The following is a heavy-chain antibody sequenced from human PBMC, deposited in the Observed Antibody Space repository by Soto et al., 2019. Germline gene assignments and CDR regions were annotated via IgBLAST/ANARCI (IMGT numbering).Heavy chain of an antibody. Sequence: ASVKVSCKASGYTFTSYGISWVRQAPGQGLEWMGWISAYNGNTNYAQKLQGRVTMTTDTSTSTAYMELRSLRSDDMAVYYCASKHSSGWYNDAFDIWGQGTMVTVSS. CDR3: ASKHSSGWYNDAFDI. CDR1: GYTFTSYG. CDR2: ISAYNGNT. V-gene: IGHV1-18*03. D-gene: IGHD6-19*01. J-gene: IGHJ3*02.